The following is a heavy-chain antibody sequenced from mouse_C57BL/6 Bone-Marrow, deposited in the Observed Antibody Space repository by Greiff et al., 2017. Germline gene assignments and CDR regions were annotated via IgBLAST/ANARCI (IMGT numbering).Heavy chain of an antibody. Sequence: VQLKESGAELVRPGASVKLSCTASGFNIKDAYMHWVKQRPEQGLEWIGWIDPENGDTEYASKFQGKATITADTSSNTAYLQLSSLTSEDTAVXYYTAGYGKGFDVWGTGTTVTVSS. CDR2: IDPENGDT. V-gene: IGHV14-4*01. CDR1: GFNIKDAY. J-gene: IGHJ1*03. CDR3: TAGYGKGFDV. D-gene: IGHD1-1*01.